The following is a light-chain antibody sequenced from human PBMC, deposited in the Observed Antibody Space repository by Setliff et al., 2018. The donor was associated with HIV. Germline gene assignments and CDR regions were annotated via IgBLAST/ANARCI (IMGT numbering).Light chain of an antibody. J-gene: IGLJ2*01. Sequence: SYELTQPPSVSVAPGKAAIIPCGGNNIGSRSVHWYQQKPGQAPVLVLYDDSDRPSGIPERFSGSNFGNTATLTIIRVEAADEADYYCQVWDTSRVLFGGGTQLTVL. CDR3: QVWDTSRVL. CDR1: NIGSRS. CDR2: DDS. V-gene: IGLV3-21*03.